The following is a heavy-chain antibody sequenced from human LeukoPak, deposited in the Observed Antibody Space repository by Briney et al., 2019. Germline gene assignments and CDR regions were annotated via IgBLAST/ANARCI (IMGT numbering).Heavy chain of an antibody. CDR1: GGSFSGYY. D-gene: IGHD7-27*01. Sequence: PSETLSLTCAVYGGSFSGYYWSWIRQPPGKGLEWIGEINHSGSTNYNPSLKSRVTISVDTSKNQFSLKLSPVTAADTAVYYCARGWGGADAFDIWGQGTMVTVSS. J-gene: IGHJ3*02. CDR3: ARGWGGADAFDI. CDR2: INHSGST. V-gene: IGHV4-34*01.